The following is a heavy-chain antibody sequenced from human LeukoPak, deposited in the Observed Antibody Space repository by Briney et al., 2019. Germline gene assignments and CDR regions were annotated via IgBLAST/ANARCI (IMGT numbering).Heavy chain of an antibody. CDR3: ARGWVYFHS. CDR1: GGSVSSYY. D-gene: IGHD6-19*01. Sequence: PSETLSLTCTVSGGSVSSYYMSWIRQPPGKGLEWIGYIYYSGSTNYSPSLKSRVTISVDTSKNQFSLKLSSVTAADTAVYYCARGWVYFHSWGQGTLVTVSS. J-gene: IGHJ4*02. CDR2: IYYSGST. V-gene: IGHV4-59*08.